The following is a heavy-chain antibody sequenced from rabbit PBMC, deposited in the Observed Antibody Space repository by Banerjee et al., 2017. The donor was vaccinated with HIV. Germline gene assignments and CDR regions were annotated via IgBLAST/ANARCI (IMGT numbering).Heavy chain of an antibody. D-gene: IGHD1-1*01. CDR2: IAGSSSGFT. V-gene: IGHV1S40*01. CDR3: ARDLDGVIGWNFGW. CDR1: GFSFSSSDY. J-gene: IGHJ4*01. Sequence: QSLEESGGDLVKPGASLTLTCTASGFSFSSSDYMCWVRQAPGKGLEWISCIAGSSSGFTYSAPWAKGRFSISKTSSTTVTLQMISLTVADTATYFCARDLDGVIGWNFGWWGPGTLVTVS.